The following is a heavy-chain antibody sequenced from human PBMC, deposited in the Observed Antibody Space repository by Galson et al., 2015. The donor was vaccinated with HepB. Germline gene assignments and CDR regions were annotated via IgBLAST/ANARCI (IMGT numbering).Heavy chain of an antibody. CDR1: GYTFSTYY. Sequence: SVKVSCKASGYTFSTYYMHWVRQAPGQGLEWMGIVNPSGGNTKYAQKSQGRVTMTGDTSTNTVYMEMTSLTSEDTAVYYCTRDPITGDRGKPDYWGQGTLVTVSS. D-gene: IGHD7-27*01. V-gene: IGHV1-46*04. CDR3: TRDPITGDRGKPDY. J-gene: IGHJ4*02. CDR2: VNPSGGNT.